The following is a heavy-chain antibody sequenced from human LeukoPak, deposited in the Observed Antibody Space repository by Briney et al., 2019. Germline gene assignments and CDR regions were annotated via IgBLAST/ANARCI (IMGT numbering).Heavy chain of an antibody. J-gene: IGHJ4*02. D-gene: IGHD3-9*01. Sequence: GGSLRLSCAASGFTFSNYWMNWVRQAPGKGLEWVANIKQDGSEKYYADSVKGRFTISRDNAKNSLYLQMNSLRAEDTALYYCAKDRALRYFDWLLHNWGQGTLVTVSS. CDR1: GFTFSNYW. CDR3: AKDRALRYFDWLLHN. V-gene: IGHV3-7*03. CDR2: IKQDGSEK.